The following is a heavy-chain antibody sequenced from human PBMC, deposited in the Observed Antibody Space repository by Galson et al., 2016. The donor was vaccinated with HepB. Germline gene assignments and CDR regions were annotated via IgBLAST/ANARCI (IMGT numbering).Heavy chain of an antibody. D-gene: IGHD1-7*01. Sequence: SLRLSCAASGFTFSDSAMHWVRQASGKGLEWVSVIYSGGRTYYADSVKGRFTISRDNSKNTLYLQMNSLRAEDTAVYYCARDEIAGTTGDYWGQGTLVTVSS. CDR2: IYSGGRT. CDR1: GFTFSDSA. V-gene: IGHV3-53*01. CDR3: ARDEIAGTTGDY. J-gene: IGHJ4*02.